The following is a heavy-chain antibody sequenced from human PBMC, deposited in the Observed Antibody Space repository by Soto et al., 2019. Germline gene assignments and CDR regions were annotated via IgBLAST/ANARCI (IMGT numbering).Heavy chain of an antibody. J-gene: IGHJ4*02. CDR2: VYYTGST. Sequence: QVHLQESGPGLVKPSETLSLTCSVSGGSINNHYWRWIRQPPGKGLEWIGYVYYTGSTNYNPSLKSRVTMSVDTSKNPFSLNLTSLTAADTAIYYCARANWYSEYWGQGTLVTVSS. CDR1: GGSINNHY. CDR3: ARANWYSEY. V-gene: IGHV4-59*11. D-gene: IGHD7-27*01.